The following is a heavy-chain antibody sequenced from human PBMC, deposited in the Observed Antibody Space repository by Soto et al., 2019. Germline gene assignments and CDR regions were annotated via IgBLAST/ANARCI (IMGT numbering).Heavy chain of an antibody. CDR3: AKDLGSSGWEYFDH. CDR1: GFTFGSFA. D-gene: IGHD6-19*01. Sequence: HLVESGGGVVQPGKSLRLSCAGSGFTFGSFAMHWVRQAPGKGLEWVAVISFHGRHQYYADSVKGRFTISRDNSNNTVYLKLSSLRLEDTAGYYCAKDLGSSGWEYFDHWGQGTLVTVSS. V-gene: IGHV3-30*18. J-gene: IGHJ4*02. CDR2: ISFHGRHQ.